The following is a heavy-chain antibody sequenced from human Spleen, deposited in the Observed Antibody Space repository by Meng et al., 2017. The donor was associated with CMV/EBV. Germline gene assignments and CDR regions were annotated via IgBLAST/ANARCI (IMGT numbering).Heavy chain of an antibody. CDR3: ARGGIVGATRSYYYYYYGMDV. CDR2: INHSGST. Sequence: GSLRLSCAPYGGSFSGHYWSLIRQPPGKGLEWIGEINHSGSTNYNPSLKSRVTISVDTSKNQFSLKLSSVTAADTAVYYCARGGIVGATRSYYYYYYGMDVWGQGTTVTVSS. J-gene: IGHJ6*02. V-gene: IGHV4-34*01. CDR1: GGSFSGHY. D-gene: IGHD1-26*01.